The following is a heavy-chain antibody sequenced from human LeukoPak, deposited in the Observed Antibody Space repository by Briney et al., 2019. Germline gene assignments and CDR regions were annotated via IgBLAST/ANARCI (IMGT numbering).Heavy chain of an antibody. D-gene: IGHD3-10*01. CDR1: GFTFSSYG. CDR3: AKGRPMVRGVNSGYYFDY. V-gene: IGHV3-30*02. Sequence: GESLRLSCAASGFTFSSYGMHWVRQAPGKGLEWVAFIRYDGSNKYYADSVKGRFTISRDNSKNTLYLQMNSLRAEDTAVYYCAKGRPMVRGVNSGYYFDYWGQGTLVTVSS. J-gene: IGHJ4*02. CDR2: IRYDGSNK.